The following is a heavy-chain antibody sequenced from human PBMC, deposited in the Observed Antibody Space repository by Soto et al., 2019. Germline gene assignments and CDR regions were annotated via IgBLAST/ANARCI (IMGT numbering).Heavy chain of an antibody. V-gene: IGHV3-30*04. CDR1: GFTFSTFA. J-gene: IGHJ1*01. Sequence: QVQLVESGGGVVQPGRSLRLSCAASGFTFSTFAIHWVRQAPGKGLEWVAAISANGYNQFYGNSVKGRFIISRDNSWKTVDLQMTSVRVEATALYYCVRDTAEDWGTHTCDVPLQRWGQGTLVTVPS. CDR2: ISANGYNQ. D-gene: IGHD7-27*01. CDR3: VRDTAEDWGTHTCDVPLQR.